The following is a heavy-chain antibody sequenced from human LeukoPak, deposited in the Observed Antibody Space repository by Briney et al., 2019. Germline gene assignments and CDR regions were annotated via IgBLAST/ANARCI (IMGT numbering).Heavy chain of an antibody. CDR2: ISHSGSG. V-gene: IGHV4-34*01. CDR1: GGSFSGYY. Sequence: SETLSLTCAVYGGSFSGYYWSWIRQPPGKGLEWIGEISHSGSGNYNPSLKSRVTISVDTSKNQFSLKLSSVTAADTAVYYCAKTWKPVPFDYWGQGTLVAVSS. J-gene: IGHJ4*02. D-gene: IGHD1-14*01. CDR3: AKTWKPVPFDY.